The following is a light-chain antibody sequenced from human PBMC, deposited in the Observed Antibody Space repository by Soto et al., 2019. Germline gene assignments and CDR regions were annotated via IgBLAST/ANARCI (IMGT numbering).Light chain of an antibody. J-gene: IGKJ2*01. V-gene: IGKV1-39*01. CDR2: TKS. CDR1: QTISLY. CDR3: QQSYLVPET. Sequence: DAQMTQSPSSLSASLGDRFTITCLASQTISLYLNWYQQKTGKAPKLLIATKSYMQNGVPSRLSGSRSGTDFSITISSLQPEDFATYYCQQSYLVPETFGRVTKVAIK.